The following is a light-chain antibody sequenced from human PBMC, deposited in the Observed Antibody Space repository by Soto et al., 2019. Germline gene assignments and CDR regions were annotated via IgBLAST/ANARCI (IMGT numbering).Light chain of an antibody. CDR2: DGS. Sequence: DIQMTQSPSSLSASIGDRVTIVCQASQHIDNYLNWFQQKSGKAPKLLIYDGSTLETGVPSRFIGSGFGTDFTLTITSLQPEDVATYYCQQYDSLRLSFGGGTKVEI. CDR1: QHIDNY. V-gene: IGKV1-33*01. CDR3: QQYDSLRLS. J-gene: IGKJ4*01.